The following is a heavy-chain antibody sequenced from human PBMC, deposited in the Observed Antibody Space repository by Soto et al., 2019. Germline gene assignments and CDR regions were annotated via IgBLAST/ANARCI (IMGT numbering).Heavy chain of an antibody. Sequence: GGSLRLSCAASGFTFSSYSMNWVRQAPGKGLEWVSYISSSSSTIYYADSVKGRFTISRDNAKNSLYLQMNSLRAEDTAVYYCAREGPPIPKAVAGTVGYFQHWGQGTLVTVSS. V-gene: IGHV3-48*01. CDR3: AREGPPIPKAVAGTVGYFQH. J-gene: IGHJ1*01. D-gene: IGHD6-19*01. CDR2: ISSSSSTI. CDR1: GFTFSSYS.